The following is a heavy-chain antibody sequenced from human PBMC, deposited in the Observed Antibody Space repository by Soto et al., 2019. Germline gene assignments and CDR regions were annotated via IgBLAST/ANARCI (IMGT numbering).Heavy chain of an antibody. CDR2: IYHSGST. V-gene: IGHV4-4*02. CDR3: ARGNDFWGYLHAFDI. D-gene: IGHD3-3*01. CDR1: SGSISSSNW. J-gene: IGHJ3*02. Sequence: QVQLQESGPGLVKPSGTLSLTCAVSSGSISSSNWWSWVRQPPGKGLEWIGEIYHSGSTNYNPSLKRRVTISVDKSKNQFSLKLSSVTAADTAVYYCARGNDFWGYLHAFDIWGQGTMVTVSS.